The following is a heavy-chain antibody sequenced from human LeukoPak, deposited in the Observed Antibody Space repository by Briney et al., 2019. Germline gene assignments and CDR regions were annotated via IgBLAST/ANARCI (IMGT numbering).Heavy chain of an antibody. Sequence: KPSETLSLTCAVYGGSFSGYYWSWIRQPPGKGLEWIGEINHSGSTNYNPSLKSRVTISVDTSKNQSSLKLSSVTAADTAVYYCARGRGDSSSWYSYYYYYMDVWGKGTTVTVSS. D-gene: IGHD6-13*01. J-gene: IGHJ6*03. CDR1: GGSFSGYY. CDR3: ARGRGDSSSWYSYYYYYMDV. V-gene: IGHV4-34*01. CDR2: INHSGST.